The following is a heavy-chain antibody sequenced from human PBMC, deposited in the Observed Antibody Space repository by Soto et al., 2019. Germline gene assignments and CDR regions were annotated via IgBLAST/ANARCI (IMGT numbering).Heavy chain of an antibody. CDR1: GFSLSTSGVG. J-gene: IGHJ4*02. CDR2: IYYSGST. CDR3: ARVSGGWVFDY. D-gene: IGHD3-10*01. V-gene: IGHV4-61*05. Sequence: ESGPTLVNPTQTLTLTCTFSGFSLSTSGVGVGWIRQPPGKGLEWIGYIYYSGSTNYNPSLKSRVTISVDTSKNQFSLKLSSVTAADTAVYYCARVSGGWVFDYWGQGTLVTVSS.